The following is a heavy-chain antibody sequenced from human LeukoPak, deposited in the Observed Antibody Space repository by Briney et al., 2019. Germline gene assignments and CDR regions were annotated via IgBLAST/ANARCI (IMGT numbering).Heavy chain of an antibody. CDR2: ISSSSSYI. V-gene: IGHV3-21*01. CDR3: AGHYISSSEAY. CDR1: GFTFSNYY. J-gene: IGHJ4*02. Sequence: GGSLRLSCAASGFTFSNYYMTWVRQAPGKGLEWVSSISSSSSYIYYADSVKGRFTISRDNAKNSLYLQMNSLRADDTAVYYCAGHYISSSEAYWGQGTLVTVSS. D-gene: IGHD6-6*01.